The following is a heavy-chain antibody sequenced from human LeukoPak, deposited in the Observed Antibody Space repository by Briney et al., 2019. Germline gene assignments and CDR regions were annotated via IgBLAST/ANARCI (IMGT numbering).Heavy chain of an antibody. V-gene: IGHV5-51*01. D-gene: IGHD2/OR15-2a*01. CDR3: ARQRVEPDSVIVTTGMGDS. Sequence: GESLKISCKGSGYSFTSYWIGWVRQMPGKGLEWMGIIYPGDSDTRYSPSFQGQVTISADKSISTAYLQWSSLKASDSAMYYCARQRVEPDSVIVTTGMGDSWGQGTQVTVSS. J-gene: IGHJ4*02. CDR2: IYPGDSDT. CDR1: GYSFTSYW.